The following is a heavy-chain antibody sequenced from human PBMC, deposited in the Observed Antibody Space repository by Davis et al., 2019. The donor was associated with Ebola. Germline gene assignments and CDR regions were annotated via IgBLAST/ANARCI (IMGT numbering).Heavy chain of an antibody. J-gene: IGHJ6*02. CDR1: GFTVSSNY. CDR3: ARGYGDSPYYYYGMDV. Sequence: GESLKISCAASGFTVSSNYMSWVRQAPGKGLEWVSVIYSGGSTYYADSVKGRFTISRANSKNTLYLQMNSLRAEDTAVYYCARGYGDSPYYYYGMDVWGQGTTVTVSS. V-gene: IGHV3-53*01. D-gene: IGHD4-17*01. CDR2: IYSGGST.